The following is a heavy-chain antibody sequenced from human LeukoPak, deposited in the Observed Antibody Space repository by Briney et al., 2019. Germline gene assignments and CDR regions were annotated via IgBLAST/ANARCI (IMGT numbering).Heavy chain of an antibody. CDR1: DEPFSGYY. D-gene: IGHD3-3*01. V-gene: IGHV4-34*01. CDR2: INRNGNT. J-gene: IGHJ4*02. CDR3: ARLVPERFFQLNPEGYYDY. Sequence: PSETLSLTCAISDEPFSGYYWGWIRQPPGKGLELIGEINRNGNTDYNPSLKSRVSMSIDTSKNQFSLKLISVTAADTAVCYCARLVPERFFQLNPEGYYDYWGQETLVTVSS.